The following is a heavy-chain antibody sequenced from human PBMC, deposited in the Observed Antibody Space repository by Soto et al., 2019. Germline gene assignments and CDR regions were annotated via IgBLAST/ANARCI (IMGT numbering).Heavy chain of an antibody. CDR3: AKDASGIAAAGPKLYTYYFYYMDV. CDR1: GFTFDDYA. D-gene: IGHD6-13*01. CDR2: ISWNSGSI. J-gene: IGHJ6*03. Sequence: GGSLRLSCAASGFTFDDYAMHWVRQAPGKGLEWVSGISWNSGSIGYADSVKGRFTISRDNAKNSLYLQMNSLRAEDTALYYCAKDASGIAAAGPKLYTYYFYYMDVWGKGTTVTVSS. V-gene: IGHV3-9*01.